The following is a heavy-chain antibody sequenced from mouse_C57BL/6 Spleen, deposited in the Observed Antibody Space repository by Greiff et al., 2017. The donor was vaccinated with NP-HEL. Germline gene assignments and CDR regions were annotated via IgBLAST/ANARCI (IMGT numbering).Heavy chain of an antibody. CDR3: AREWPPRGDFDY. V-gene: IGHV3-6*01. D-gene: IGHD6-1*01. CDR1: GYSITSGYY. J-gene: IGHJ2*01. Sequence: DVQLQESGPGLVKPSQSLSLTCSVSGYSITSGYYWNWDRQLPGNKLEWTGYISYDGSNNYNPSLKNRITITRDTSKNQFFLKLNTVTTEDTATYYCAREWPPRGDFDYWGQGTTLTVAS. CDR2: ISYDGSN.